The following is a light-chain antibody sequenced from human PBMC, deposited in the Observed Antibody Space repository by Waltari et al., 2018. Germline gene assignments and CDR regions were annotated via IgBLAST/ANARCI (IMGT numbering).Light chain of an antibody. CDR1: QDISSR. J-gene: IGKJ3*01. CDR2: DTS. Sequence: DIQMTQSPSSVSASVGDRVTVTCRASQDISSRLAWYQQQPGKAPRLLIYDTSTLQSGVPSRFSGSGAWTDFTLTISSLQPEDSATYSCQQGGSFPFTFGPGTKVNI. V-gene: IGKV1-12*01. CDR3: QQGGSFPFT.